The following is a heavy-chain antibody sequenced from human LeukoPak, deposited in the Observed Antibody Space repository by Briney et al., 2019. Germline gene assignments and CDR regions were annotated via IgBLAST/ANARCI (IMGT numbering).Heavy chain of an antibody. CDR1: GGSISSGGYY. D-gene: IGHD5-12*01. V-gene: IGHV4-31*03. CDR3: AREGMVATRGWYFDY. Sequence: SETLSLTCTVSGGSISSGGYYWSWIRQHPGKGLEWIGYIYYSGSTYYNPPLKSRVTISVDTSKDQFSLKLSSVTAADTAVYYCAREGMVATRGWYFDYWGQGTLVTVSS. J-gene: IGHJ4*02. CDR2: IYYSGST.